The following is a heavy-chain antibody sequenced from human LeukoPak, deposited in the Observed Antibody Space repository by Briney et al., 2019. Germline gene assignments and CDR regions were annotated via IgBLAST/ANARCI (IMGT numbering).Heavy chain of an antibody. D-gene: IGHD5-18*01. V-gene: IGHV1-69*02. CDR1: GGTFSSYT. CDR3: ARSAVDTAMGADFDY. CDR2: IIPILGIA. Sequence: SVKVSCKASGGTFSSYTISWVRQAPGQGLEWMGRIIPILGIANYAQKFQGRVTITADKSTSTAYMELSSLRSEDTAVYYCARSAVDTAMGADFDYWGQGTLVIVSS. J-gene: IGHJ4*02.